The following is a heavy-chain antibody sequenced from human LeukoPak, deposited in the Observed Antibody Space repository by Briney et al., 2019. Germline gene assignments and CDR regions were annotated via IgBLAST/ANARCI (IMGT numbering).Heavy chain of an antibody. CDR2: IYYSGST. CDR1: GGSISSYY. V-gene: IGHV4-59*01. CDR3: ARVYYSNSYDHWYFEL. D-gene: IGHD6-13*01. J-gene: IGHJ2*01. Sequence: SETLSLTCTVSGGSISSYYWSWIRQPPGKGLEWIGYIYYSGSTNYNPSLKSRVTISVDTSKNQFSLKLSSVTAADTAVYYCARVYYSNSYDHWYFELWGRGTLVTVSS.